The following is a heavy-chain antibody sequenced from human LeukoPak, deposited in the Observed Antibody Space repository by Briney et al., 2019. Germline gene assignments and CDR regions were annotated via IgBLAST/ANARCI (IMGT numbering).Heavy chain of an antibody. CDR1: VFTFSNAW. CDR2: IKTKTDGGTT. J-gene: IGHJ4*02. D-gene: IGHD1-26*01. V-gene: IGHV3-15*01. CDR3: TTDRRSYYYFDY. Sequence: GGSLRLSCAASVFTFSNAWMSWVRQAPGKGLEWVGRIKTKTDGGTTDYAAPVKGRLIISRDDSTTTLYLQMNSLKTEDTAVYYCTTDRRSYYYFDYWGQGTLVTVSS.